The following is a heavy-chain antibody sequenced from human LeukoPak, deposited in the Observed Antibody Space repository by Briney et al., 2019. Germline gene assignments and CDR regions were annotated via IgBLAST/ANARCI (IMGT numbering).Heavy chain of an antibody. V-gene: IGHV3-74*01. D-gene: IGHD4-17*01. CDR1: GFRFSSYG. CDR2: IDSYGSGT. CDR3: VRDGGGDYPVAS. Sequence: GGSLRLSCAASGFRFSSYGMHWGLQAPGKGLVWVSRIDSYGSGTTYADSVKGRFTISRDNAKNTLYLQMNSLSAEDTAIYYCVRDGGGDYPVASWGQGTLVTVSS. J-gene: IGHJ4*02.